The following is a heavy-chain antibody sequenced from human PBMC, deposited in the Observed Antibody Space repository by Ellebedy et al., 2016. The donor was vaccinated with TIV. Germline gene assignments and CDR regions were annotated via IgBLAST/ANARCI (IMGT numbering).Heavy chain of an antibody. Sequence: PGGSLRLSCAASGFTFNTYGMHWVRQAPGKGLEWVAVIWYDGSNEYYGDSAKGRFTISRDNSKNTLYLQMNSLRADDTAVYYCARDPHEGNSQFDYWGQGTLVTVSS. CDR1: GFTFNTYG. J-gene: IGHJ4*02. V-gene: IGHV3-33*01. CDR2: IWYDGSNE. D-gene: IGHD2/OR15-2a*01. CDR3: ARDPHEGNSQFDY.